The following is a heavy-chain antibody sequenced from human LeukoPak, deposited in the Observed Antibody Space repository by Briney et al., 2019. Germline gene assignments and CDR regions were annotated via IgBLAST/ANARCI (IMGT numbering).Heavy chain of an antibody. V-gene: IGHV1-2*06. CDR1: GYTFTGYY. J-gene: IGHJ4*02. CDR3: ARVNRYSSSQIDY. CDR2: INPNSGGT. Sequence: ASVKVSXKASGYTFTGYYMHWVRQAPGQGLEWMGRINPNSGGTNYAQKFHGRVTMTRDTSISTAYMELSRLRSDDTAVYYCARVNRYSSSQIDYWGQGTLVTVSS. D-gene: IGHD6-13*01.